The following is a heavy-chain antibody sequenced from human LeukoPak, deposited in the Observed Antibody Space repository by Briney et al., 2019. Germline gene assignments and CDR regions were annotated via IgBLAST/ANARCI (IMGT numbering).Heavy chain of an antibody. J-gene: IGHJ4*02. CDR1: GGSISSSNW. CDR2: IYHSGST. CDR3: ASSGYYGKPFDY. V-gene: IGHV4-4*02. D-gene: IGHD3-22*01. Sequence: SETLSLTCAVSGGSISSSNWCSRVRQPPGKGLEWIGEIYHSGSTNYHPSLKSRVPISVDKSKNQFSLKLSSVTAADTALYYCASSGYYGKPFDYWGQGTLVTVSS.